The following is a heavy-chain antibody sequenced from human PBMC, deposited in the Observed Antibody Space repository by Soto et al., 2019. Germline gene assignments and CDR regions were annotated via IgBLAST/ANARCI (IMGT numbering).Heavy chain of an antibody. CDR1: GGSFSGYY. V-gene: IGHV4-34*01. CDR2: INHSGST. Sequence: LSRTCAVYGGSFSGYYWSWIRQPPGKGLEWIGEINHSGSTNYNPSLKSRVTISVDTSKNQFSLKLSSVTAADTAVYYCARAVAAAGTEWFDPWGQGTMVTVSS. D-gene: IGHD6-13*01. J-gene: IGHJ5*02. CDR3: ARAVAAAGTEWFDP.